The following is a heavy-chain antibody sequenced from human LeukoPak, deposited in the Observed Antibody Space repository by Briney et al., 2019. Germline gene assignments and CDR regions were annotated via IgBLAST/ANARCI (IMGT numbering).Heavy chain of an antibody. D-gene: IGHD4-17*01. CDR3: ARVPLYGDYGDWFDP. Sequence: SETLSLTCAVYGGSFSGYYWSWIRQPPGKGLEWIGEINHSGSTNYNPSLKSRVTISVDTSKNQFSLKLSSVTAADTAVYYCARVPLYGDYGDWFDPWGQGTLVTVSS. CDR2: INHSGST. CDR1: GGSFSGYY. V-gene: IGHV4-34*01. J-gene: IGHJ5*02.